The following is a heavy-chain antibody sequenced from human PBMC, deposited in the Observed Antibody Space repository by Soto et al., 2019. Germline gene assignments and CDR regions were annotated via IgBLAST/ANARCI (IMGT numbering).Heavy chain of an antibody. V-gene: IGHV1-69*13. D-gene: IGHD6-13*01. CDR3: ARSRAAAPPRVGMDV. J-gene: IGHJ6*02. CDR2: IIPFFHAP. Sequence: SVKVSCKASGGTVSRNAISLVRQAPGQGLEWMGGIIPFFHAPNYAHKFQGRVTITADESTSIVFMEMSSLRFEDTAVYYCARSRAAAPPRVGMDVWGQGTTVTVSS. CDR1: GGTVSRNA.